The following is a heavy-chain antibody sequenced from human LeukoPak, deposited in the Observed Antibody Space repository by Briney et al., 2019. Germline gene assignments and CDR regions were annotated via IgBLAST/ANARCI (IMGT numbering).Heavy chain of an antibody. D-gene: IGHD3-10*01. CDR3: ARSTAHYGSGSYYYYYGMDV. J-gene: IGHJ6*02. V-gene: IGHV4-4*07. CDR2: INTSGST. CDR1: GGSIESYY. Sequence: PSETLSLTCTVSGGSIESYYWSWIRQLAGKGLEWIGRINTSGSTNYNPSLKSRVTISVDTSKNQFSLKLSSVTAADTAVYYCARSTAHYGSGSYYYYYGMDVWGQGTTVTVSS.